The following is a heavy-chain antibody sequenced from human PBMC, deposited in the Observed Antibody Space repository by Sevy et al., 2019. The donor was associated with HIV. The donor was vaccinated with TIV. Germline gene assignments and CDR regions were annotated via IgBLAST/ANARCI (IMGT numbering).Heavy chain of an antibody. CDR3: ARGGDFIHRSAERDFDY. V-gene: IGHV3-33*01. CDR1: GFTFSNYG. CDR2: IWNDGSNK. D-gene: IGHD2-21*02. Sequence: GGCLRLSCAASGFTFSNYGMHWVRQAPGKGLEWVAVIWNDGSNKYYADSVKGRFTISRDNSKNTLYLQMNSLRVEDTAVYFCARGGDFIHRSAERDFDYWGQGTLVTVSS. J-gene: IGHJ4*02.